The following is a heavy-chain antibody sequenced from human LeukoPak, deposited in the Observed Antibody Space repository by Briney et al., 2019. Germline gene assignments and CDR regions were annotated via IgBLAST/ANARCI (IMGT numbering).Heavy chain of an antibody. V-gene: IGHV4-34*01. J-gene: IGHJ4*02. CDR3: ARRRTTVVTVCLDY. Sequence: SETLSLTCAVYGGSFSGYYWSWIRQPPGKGLEWIGEISHSGSTNYNPSLKSRVTISVDTSKNQFSLKLSSVTAADTAVYYCARRRTTVVTVCLDYWGQGTLVTVSS. D-gene: IGHD4-23*01. CDR2: ISHSGST. CDR1: GGSFSGYY.